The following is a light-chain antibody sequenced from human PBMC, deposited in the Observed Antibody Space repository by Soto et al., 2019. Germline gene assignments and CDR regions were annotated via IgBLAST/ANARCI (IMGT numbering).Light chain of an antibody. J-gene: IGLJ1*01. CDR2: DVS. CDR3: CSYAGTSTSYV. Sequence: QSALTQPRSVSGSPGQPVTISCTGTSSDVGPYDFVSWYQHHPGKAPKLMTYDVSKRPSGVPDRFSGSKSGNTASLTISGLRAEDEADYYCCSYAGTSTSYVFGTGTKVTVL. CDR1: SSDVGPYDF. V-gene: IGLV2-11*01.